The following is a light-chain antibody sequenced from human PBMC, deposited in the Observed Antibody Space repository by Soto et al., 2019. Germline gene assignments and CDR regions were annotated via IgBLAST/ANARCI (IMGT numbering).Light chain of an antibody. CDR1: QSFSSY. CDR3: QQRSNWPLT. V-gene: IGKV3-11*01. J-gene: IGKJ4*01. Sequence: EIVLTQSPATLSLSPGERATLSCRASQSFSSYLAWYQQKPGQAPRLLIYDASNRATGIPARFSGSGSGTDFTLTISSLEPEDFDVYYCQQRSNWPLTFGAGTKVDIX. CDR2: DAS.